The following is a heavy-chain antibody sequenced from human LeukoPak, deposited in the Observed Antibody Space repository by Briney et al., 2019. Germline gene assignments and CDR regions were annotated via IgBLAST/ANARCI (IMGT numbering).Heavy chain of an antibody. V-gene: IGHV7-4-1*02. D-gene: IGHD6-19*01. Sequence: ASVKVSCKVSGYTLTELSMHWVRQAPGQGLEWMGWINTNTGNPTYAQGFTGRFVFSLDTSVSTAYLQISSLKAEDTPVYYCAREDSSGWFNYYYYGMDVWGQGTTVTVSS. CDR1: GYTLTELS. CDR3: AREDSSGWFNYYYYGMDV. CDR2: INTNTGNP. J-gene: IGHJ6*02.